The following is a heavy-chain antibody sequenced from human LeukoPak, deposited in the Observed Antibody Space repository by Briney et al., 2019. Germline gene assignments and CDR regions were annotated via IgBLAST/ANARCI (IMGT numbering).Heavy chain of an antibody. CDR2: ISGSGGST. D-gene: IGHD5-12*01. J-gene: IGHJ4*02. V-gene: IGHV3-23*01. CDR3: AKGRTRSGYDSGY. CDR1: GFAFSSYA. Sequence: GGSLRLSCAASGFAFSSYAMSWVRQAPGKGLDWVSAISGSGGSTYYADSVKGRFTISRDNSKNTLYLQMNSLRAEDTAVYYCAKGRTRSGYDSGYWGQGTLVTVSS.